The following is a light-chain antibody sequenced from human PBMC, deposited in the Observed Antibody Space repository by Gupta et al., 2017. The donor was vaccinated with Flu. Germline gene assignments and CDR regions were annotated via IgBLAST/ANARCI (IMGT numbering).Light chain of an antibody. V-gene: IGKV1-33*01. J-gene: IGKJ4*01. Sequence: DIQMTQSPSSLSASVGDRVTITCQASQDISNYLNWYQQKPGKAQKLLIYDASNLETGVPSRFSGSGSRTDFTFTISRLQPEDIATYYCQQYDNLPLTFGGGTKVEIK. CDR3: QQYDNLPLT. CDR2: DAS. CDR1: QDISNY.